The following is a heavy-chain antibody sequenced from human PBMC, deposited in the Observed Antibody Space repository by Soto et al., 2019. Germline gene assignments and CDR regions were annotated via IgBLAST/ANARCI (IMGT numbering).Heavy chain of an antibody. CDR2: MNPNSGNP. V-gene: IGHV1-8*01. J-gene: IGHJ5*02. Sequence: QVQLVQSGAEVKKPGASVKVSCKASGYTFTSYDINWVRQATGQGLEWMGWMNPNSGNPAYAQKFQGRVTMTRNTAVSTAYMELSSLRSEVTAVYYCARERNWFDPWGQGTLVTVSS. CDR3: ARERNWFDP. CDR1: GYTFTSYD.